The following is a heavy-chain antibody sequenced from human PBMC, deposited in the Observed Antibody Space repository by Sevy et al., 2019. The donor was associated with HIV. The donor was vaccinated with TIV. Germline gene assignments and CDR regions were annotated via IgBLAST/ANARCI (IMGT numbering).Heavy chain of an antibody. CDR3: ARDALGSIDF. CDR2: TSCDDSNK. Sequence: GGSLRLSCVASGFTFRNYAIHWVRQAPGKGLECVACTSCDDSNKDYADSVKGRFTISRDNSKNTLYLLMNSLKTEDTAVYYCARDALGSIDFWGQGTLVTVSS. D-gene: IGHD3-16*01. J-gene: IGHJ4*02. V-gene: IGHV3-30-3*01. CDR1: GFTFRNYA.